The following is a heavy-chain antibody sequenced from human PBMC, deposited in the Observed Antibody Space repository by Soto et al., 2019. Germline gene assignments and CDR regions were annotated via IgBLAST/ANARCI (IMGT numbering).Heavy chain of an antibody. Sequence: GGSLRLSCAASGFTFSSYAMSWVRQAPGKGLEWVSAISGSGGSTYYADSVKGRFTISRDNSKNTLYLQMNSLRAEDTAVYYCAKDAYYDILTGYLMDYWGQGTLVTVSS. CDR1: GFTFSSYA. CDR2: ISGSGGST. CDR3: AKDAYYDILTGYLMDY. D-gene: IGHD3-9*01. V-gene: IGHV3-23*01. J-gene: IGHJ4*02.